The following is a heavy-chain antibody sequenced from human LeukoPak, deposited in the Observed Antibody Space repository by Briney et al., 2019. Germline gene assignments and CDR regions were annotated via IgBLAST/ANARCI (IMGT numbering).Heavy chain of an antibody. V-gene: IGHV3-23*01. CDR1: GFTFSSYA. CDR3: AKGPTVNYMDA. Sequence: TGGSLRLSCAASGFTFSSYAMSWVRQAPGKGLEWVSVISGSGGTTHYADSVKGRFTISRDNSKNTLSLQMNSLRAEDTAVYYCAKGPTVNYMDAWGKGTTVTVSS. D-gene: IGHD4-17*01. CDR2: ISGSGGTT. J-gene: IGHJ6*03.